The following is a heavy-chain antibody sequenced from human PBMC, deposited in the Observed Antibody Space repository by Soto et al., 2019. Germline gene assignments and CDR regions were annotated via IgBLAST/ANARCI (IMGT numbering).Heavy chain of an antibody. J-gene: IGHJ4*02. CDR3: ADGPCVVTQGY. V-gene: IGHV3-21*01. CDR1: GFTFSSYS. D-gene: IGHD2-21*02. Sequence: EVQLVESGGGLVKPGGSLRLSCAASGFTFSSYSMNWVRQAPGKGLEWVSSISSSSSYIYYADSVKGRFTISRDNAKNSLYLQMNSLRAEDTAVYYCADGPCVVTQGYWGQGTLVTVSS. CDR2: ISSSSSYI.